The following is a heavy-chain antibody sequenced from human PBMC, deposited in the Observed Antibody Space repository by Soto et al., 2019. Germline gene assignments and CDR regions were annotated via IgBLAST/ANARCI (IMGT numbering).Heavy chain of an antibody. Sequence: PGGSLRLSCAASGFSFSTYAMGWVRQAPGKGLEWVSAISSSGGGTYYADSVKGRFTISRDNSKNTLYLQMNSLRAEDTAVYYCAKSIAAVGTPPYFYYYGMDVWGQGTTVTVSS. D-gene: IGHD6-13*01. V-gene: IGHV3-23*01. CDR1: GFSFSTYA. CDR3: AKSIAAVGTPPYFYYYGMDV. J-gene: IGHJ6*02. CDR2: ISSSGGGT.